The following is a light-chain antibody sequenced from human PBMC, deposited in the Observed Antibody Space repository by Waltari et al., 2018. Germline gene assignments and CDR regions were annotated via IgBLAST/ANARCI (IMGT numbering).Light chain of an antibody. J-gene: IGLJ3*02. Sequence: QSMLTQPPSVSAAPGQKVTISCSGSSSNIGNYFVSWYHQLQGATPKLLIYDDNKRPSGIPDRFSASKSGTAATLDITGRQMGDEADYYCATWDNSLTAVVFGGGTKLTVL. CDR1: SSNIGNYF. CDR2: DDN. CDR3: ATWDNSLTAVV. V-gene: IGLV1-51*01.